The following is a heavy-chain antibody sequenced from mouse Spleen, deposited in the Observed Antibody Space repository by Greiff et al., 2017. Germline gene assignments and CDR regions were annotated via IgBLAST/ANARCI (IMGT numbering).Heavy chain of an antibody. J-gene: IGHJ2*01. V-gene: IGHV1-22*01. CDR3: ARSHRYDVGVYFDY. CDR2: INPNNGGT. D-gene: IGHD2-14*01. CDR1: GYTFTDYN. Sequence: EVKLMESGPELVKPGASVKMSCKASGYTFTDYNMHWVKQSHGKSLEWIGYINPNNGGTSYNQKFKGKATLTVNKSSSTAYMELRSLTSEDSAVYYCARSHRYDVGVYFDYWGQGTTLTVSS.